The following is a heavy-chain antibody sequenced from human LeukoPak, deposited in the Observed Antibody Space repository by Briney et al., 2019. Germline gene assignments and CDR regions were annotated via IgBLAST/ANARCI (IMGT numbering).Heavy chain of an antibody. D-gene: IGHD5-24*01. CDR2: ISYDGSNK. J-gene: IGHJ4*02. CDR3: ARITAGRDGYN. V-gene: IGHV3-30-3*01. Sequence: PGGSLRLSCAASGFTFSSYAMHWVRQAPGKGLEWVAVISYDGSNKYYADSVKGRFTISRDNAKNSLYLQMNSLRAEDTAVYYCARITAGRDGYNWGQGTLVTVSS. CDR1: GFTFSSYA.